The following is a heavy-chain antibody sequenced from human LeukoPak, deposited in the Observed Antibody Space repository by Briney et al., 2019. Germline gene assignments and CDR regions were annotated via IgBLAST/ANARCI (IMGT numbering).Heavy chain of an antibody. CDR3: VKTRAGNSSGRDPGWPMDY. CDR1: GFTFGSYA. J-gene: IGHJ4*02. Sequence: GGSLRLSCAASGFTFGSYAIYWVRQAPGKGLEWVSGISGSGGITYFADSVKGRFTISRDNSRNTVYLQINSLRAEDTALYYCVKTRAGNSSGRDPGWPMDYWGQGTLVTVSS. V-gene: IGHV3-23*01. D-gene: IGHD3-22*01. CDR2: ISGSGGIT.